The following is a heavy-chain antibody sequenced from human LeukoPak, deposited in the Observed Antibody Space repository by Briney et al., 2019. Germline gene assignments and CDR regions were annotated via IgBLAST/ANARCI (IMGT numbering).Heavy chain of an antibody. CDR1: GGSIGNDGYY. V-gene: IGHV4-31*03. D-gene: IGHD3-10*01. CDR2: IYYSGAA. J-gene: IGHJ4*02. Sequence: PSETLSLNCTVSGGSIGNDGYYWNWLRQHPGRGLELIAFIYYSGAASYNPSLKSRVTISVDTSTNQFSLKLTSVTAADTAVYFCARGRYYGFSGDSWGQGTLVTVSS. CDR3: ARGRYYGFSGDS.